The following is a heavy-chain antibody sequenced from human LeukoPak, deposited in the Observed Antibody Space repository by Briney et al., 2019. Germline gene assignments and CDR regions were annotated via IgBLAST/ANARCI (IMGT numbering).Heavy chain of an antibody. CDR2: ISSSSSTI. Sequence: GSPRLSCAASGFTFSSYSMNWVRQAPGKGLEWVSYISSSSSTIYYADSVKGRFTISRDNAKNSLYLQMNSLRAEDTAVYYCARDRRTTVTINWFDPWGQGTLVTVSS. D-gene: IGHD4-17*01. V-gene: IGHV3-48*01. CDR3: ARDRRTTVTINWFDP. J-gene: IGHJ5*02. CDR1: GFTFSSYS.